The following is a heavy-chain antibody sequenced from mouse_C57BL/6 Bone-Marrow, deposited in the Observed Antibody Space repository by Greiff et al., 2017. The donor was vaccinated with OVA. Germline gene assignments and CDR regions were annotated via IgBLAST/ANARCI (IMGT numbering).Heavy chain of an antibody. J-gene: IGHJ4*01. V-gene: IGHV1-81*01. CDR3: ARGNGNPYYYAMDY. Sequence: QVQLQQSGAELARPGASVKLSCKASGYTFTSYGISWVKQRTGQGLEWIGEIYPRSGNTYYNEKFKGKATLTADKSSSTAYMELRSLTSEDSAVYFCARGNGNPYYYAMDYWGQGTSGTVSS. CDR2: IYPRSGNT. CDR1: GYTFTSYG. D-gene: IGHD2-1*01.